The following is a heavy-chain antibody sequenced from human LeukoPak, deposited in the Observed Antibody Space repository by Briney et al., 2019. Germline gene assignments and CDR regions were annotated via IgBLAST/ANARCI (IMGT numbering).Heavy chain of an antibody. D-gene: IGHD6-6*01. Sequence: GGSLRLSCAASGFTFSSYSMNWVRQAPGKGLEWVSSISSSSYIYYADSVKGRFTISRDNAKNSLYLQMNSLRAEDTAVYYCARLSPLYSSSSAYWGQGTLVTVSS. J-gene: IGHJ4*02. V-gene: IGHV3-21*01. CDR2: ISSSSYI. CDR3: ARLSPLYSSSSAY. CDR1: GFTFSSYS.